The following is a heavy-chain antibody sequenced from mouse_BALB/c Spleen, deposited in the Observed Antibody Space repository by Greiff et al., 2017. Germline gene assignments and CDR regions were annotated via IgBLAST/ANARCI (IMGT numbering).Heavy chain of an antibody. CDR1: GYSITSGYY. CDR3: ARIYDYGSSISHWDCDV. J-gene: IGHJ1*01. V-gene: IGHV3-6*02. D-gene: IGHD1-1*01. Sequence: ESGPGLVKPSQSLSLTCSVTGYSITSGYYWYWIRPFPGNKLEWMGYISYDGSNNYNPSLKNRISITRATSKNQFFLKLNSVTTEDTATYDCARIYDYGSSISHWDCDVWGAGTTVTVSS. CDR2: ISYDGSN.